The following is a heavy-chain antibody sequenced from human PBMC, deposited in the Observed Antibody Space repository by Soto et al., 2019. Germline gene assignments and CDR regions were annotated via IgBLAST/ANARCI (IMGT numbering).Heavy chain of an antibody. CDR2: INPNSGGT. D-gene: IGHD6-13*01. V-gene: IGHV1-2*04. CDR1: GYTFTCYY. Sequence: QVQLVPSGAEVKKPGASVKVSCKASGYTFTCYYMHWVRQAPGQGLEWMGWINPNSGGTNYAQKFQGWGTMTRDTSISTAYMELSRLRSDDTAVYYCAGGPHSSSRYFFDYWGQGTLVTVSS. CDR3: AGGPHSSSRYFFDY. J-gene: IGHJ4*02.